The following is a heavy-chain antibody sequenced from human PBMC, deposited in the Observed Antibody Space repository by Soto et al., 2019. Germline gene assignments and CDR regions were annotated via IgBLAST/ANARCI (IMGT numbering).Heavy chain of an antibody. J-gene: IGHJ4*02. CDR1: GGSISSSSYY. Sequence: QLQLRESGPGLVRPSETLSLTCTVSGGSISSSSYYWGWIRQPPGKGLEWIGSIYYSGDTYYNPIGTTYYNPSLKSRVPLSVDASRNQFSLRLSSLTAADTAMYSWARPWCSGGDCSNGIDYWGQGTLVTVSS. D-gene: IGHD2-21*02. V-gene: IGHV4-39*01. CDR3: ARPWCSGGDCSNGIDY. CDR2: IYYSGDTYYNPIGTT.